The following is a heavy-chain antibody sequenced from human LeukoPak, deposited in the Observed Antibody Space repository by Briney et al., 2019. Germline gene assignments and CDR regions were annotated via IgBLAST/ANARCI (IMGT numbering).Heavy chain of an antibody. CDR3: AIAPLVIVVTAFDY. CDR1: GGSFSGYY. V-gene: IGHV4-34*01. D-gene: IGHD2/OR15-2a*01. J-gene: IGHJ4*02. CDR2: INHSGST. Sequence: SETLSLTCAVYGGSFSGYYWSWIRQPPGKGLEWIGEINHSGSTNYNPSLKSRVTISVDTSKKQFSLKLSSVTAADTAVYYCAIAPLVIVVTAFDYWGQGTLVTVSS.